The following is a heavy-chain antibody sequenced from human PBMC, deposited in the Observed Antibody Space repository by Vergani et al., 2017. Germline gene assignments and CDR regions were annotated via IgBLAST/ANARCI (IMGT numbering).Heavy chain of an antibody. CDR2: ISSSSSTI. D-gene: IGHD3-10*01. Sequence: EVQLVESGGGLVKPGGSLRLSCAASGFTFSSYSMNWVRQAPGKGLEWVSSISSSSSTIFYADSVKGRFTISRDNAKNSLYLQMNSLRAEDTAVYYCARSGRREVTMVRVFTGQEIDYWGQGTLVTVSS. CDR1: GFTFSSYS. CDR3: ARSGRREVTMVRVFTGQEIDY. J-gene: IGHJ4*02. V-gene: IGHV3-21*01.